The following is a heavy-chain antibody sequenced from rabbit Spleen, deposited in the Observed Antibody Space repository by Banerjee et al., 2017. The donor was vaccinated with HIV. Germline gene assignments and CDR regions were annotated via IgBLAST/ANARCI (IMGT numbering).Heavy chain of an antibody. CDR3: ARDTGSSFSSYGMDL. V-gene: IGHV1S40*01. Sequence: QSLEESGGDLVKPGASLTLTCTASGVSFSSGSYMCWVRQAPGKGLEWIACIDIGSSGFTYFATWAKGRFTCSKTSSTTVTLQMTRLTAADTATYFCARDTGSSFSSYGMDLWGPGTLVTVS. J-gene: IGHJ6*01. D-gene: IGHD8-1*01. CDR1: GVSFSSGSY. CDR2: IDIGSSGFT.